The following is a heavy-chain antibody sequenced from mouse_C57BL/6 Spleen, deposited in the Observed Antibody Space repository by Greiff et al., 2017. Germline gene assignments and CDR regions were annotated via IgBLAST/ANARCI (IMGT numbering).Heavy chain of an antibody. V-gene: IGHV1-80*01. CDR1: GYAFSSYW. CDR2: IYPGDGDT. D-gene: IGHD1-1*01. J-gene: IGHJ4*01. Sequence: VQLQQSGAELVKPGASVKISCKASGYAFSSYWMNWVKQRPGKGLEWIGQIYPGDGDTNYNGKFKGKATLTADKSSSTAYMQLSSLTSEDSAVYFCARNYYGSSYVRGYAMDYWGQGTSVTVSS. CDR3: ARNYYGSSYVRGYAMDY.